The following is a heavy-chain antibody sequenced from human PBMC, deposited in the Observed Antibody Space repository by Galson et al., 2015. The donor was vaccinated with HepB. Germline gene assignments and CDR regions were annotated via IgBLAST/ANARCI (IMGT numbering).Heavy chain of an antibody. D-gene: IGHD3-16*01. V-gene: IGHV2-70*04. CDR2: IDWDDDK. CDR3: ALQGGPWPWDGMDV. CDR1: GFSLSTSGMR. J-gene: IGHJ6*02. Sequence: PALVKPTQTLTLTCTFSGFSLSTSGMRVSWIRQPPGKALEWLARIDWDDDKFYSTSLKTRLTISKDTSKNQVVLTMTNMDPMDPATYYCALQGGPWPWDGMDVWGQGTTVTVSS.